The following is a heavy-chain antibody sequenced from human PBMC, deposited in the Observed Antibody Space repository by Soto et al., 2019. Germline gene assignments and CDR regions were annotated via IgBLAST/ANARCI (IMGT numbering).Heavy chain of an antibody. CDR1: GGSISSYY. Sequence: PETLSLTCTVSGGSISSYYWSWIRQPPGKGLEWIGYIYYSGSTNYNPSLKSRVTISVDTSKNQFSLKLSSVTAADTAVYYCARVYYYDSSGYLEYVLGYWGQGTLVTAPQ. V-gene: IGHV4-59*01. J-gene: IGHJ4*02. D-gene: IGHD3-22*01. CDR2: IYYSGST. CDR3: ARVYYYDSSGYLEYVLGY.